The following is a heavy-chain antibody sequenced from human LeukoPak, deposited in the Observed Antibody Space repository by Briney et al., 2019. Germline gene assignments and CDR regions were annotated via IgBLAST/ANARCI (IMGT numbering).Heavy chain of an antibody. CDR1: GFTFSSYE. V-gene: IGHV3-48*03. D-gene: IGHD5-18*01. CDR2: ISSSGTTI. CDR3: ARSPSGYSYGYWFDY. J-gene: IGHJ4*02. Sequence: GGSLRLSCAASGFTFSSYEMNWVRQAPGKGLEWVSYISSSGTTIYYADSVKGRFTISRDNAKNSLYLQMNSLRAEDTAVYYCARSPSGYSYGYWFDYWGQGTLVTVSS.